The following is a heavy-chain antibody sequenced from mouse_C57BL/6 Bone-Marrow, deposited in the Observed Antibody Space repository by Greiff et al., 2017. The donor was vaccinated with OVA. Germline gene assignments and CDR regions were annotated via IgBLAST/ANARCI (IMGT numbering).Heavy chain of an antibody. V-gene: IGHV1-64*01. CDR3: ARPPYGSSSDY. CDR2: IHPNSGST. J-gene: IGHJ2*01. Sequence: QVQLKQPGAELVKPGASVKLSCKASGYTFTSYWMHWVKQRPGQGLEWIGMIHPNSGSTNYNEKFKSKATLTADKSSSTAYMQLSSLTSEDSAVYYCARPPYGSSSDYWGQGTTLTVSS. CDR1: GYTFTSYW. D-gene: IGHD1-1*01.